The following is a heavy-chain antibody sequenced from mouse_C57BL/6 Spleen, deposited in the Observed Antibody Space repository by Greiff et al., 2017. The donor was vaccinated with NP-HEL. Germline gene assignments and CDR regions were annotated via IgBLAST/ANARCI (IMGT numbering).Heavy chain of an antibody. CDR3: ARASYGSSVDY. CDR2: ISDGGSYT. V-gene: IGHV5-4*03. CDR1: GFTFSSYA. Sequence: EVNVVESGGGLVKPGGSLKLSCAASGFTFSSYAMSWVRQTPEKRLEWVATISDGGSYTYYPDNVKGRFTISRDNAKNNLYLQMSHLKSEDTAMYYCARASYGSSVDYWGQGTTLTVSS. J-gene: IGHJ2*01. D-gene: IGHD1-1*01.